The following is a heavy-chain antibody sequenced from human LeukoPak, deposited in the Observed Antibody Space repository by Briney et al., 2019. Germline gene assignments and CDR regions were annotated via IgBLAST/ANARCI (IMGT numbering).Heavy chain of an antibody. CDR2: IYYSGST. Sequence: SETLSLTCTVSGGSISSYYWSWIRQPPGKGLEWIGYIYYSGSTNYNPSLKSRVTISVDTSKNQFSLKLSSVTAADTAVYYCARDPAYSGYWDSYGMDVWGQGTTVTVSS. D-gene: IGHD5-12*01. CDR1: GGSISSYY. V-gene: IGHV4-59*01. J-gene: IGHJ6*02. CDR3: ARDPAYSGYWDSYGMDV.